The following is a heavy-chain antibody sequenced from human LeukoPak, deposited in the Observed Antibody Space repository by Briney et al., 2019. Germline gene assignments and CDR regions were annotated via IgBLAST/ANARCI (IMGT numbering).Heavy chain of an antibody. CDR3: ARASGYCSSTSCYGGLDY. CDR2: ISSSSSYI. CDR1: GFTFSSYG. V-gene: IGHV3-21*01. J-gene: IGHJ4*02. Sequence: GGSLRLSCAASGFTFSSYGMHWVRQAPGKGLEWVSSISSSSSYIYYADSVKGRFTISRDNAKNSLYLQMNSLRAEDTAVYYCARASGYCSSTSCYGGLDYWGQGTLVTVSS. D-gene: IGHD2-2*03.